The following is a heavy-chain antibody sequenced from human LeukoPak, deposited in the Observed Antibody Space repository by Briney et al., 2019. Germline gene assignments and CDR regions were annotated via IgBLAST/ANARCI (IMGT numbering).Heavy chain of an antibody. D-gene: IGHD2-15*01. J-gene: IGHJ5*02. V-gene: IGHV4-59*01. Sequence: SETLSLTCTVSGGSISSYYWSWIRQPPGKGLEGIGYIYYSGSTNYNPSLKSRDTISVDTSKDQFSLKLSSVTAADTAVYYCARFAGYCSGGSCLRTNWFDPWGQGTLVTVSS. CDR2: IYYSGST. CDR3: ARFAGYCSGGSCLRTNWFDP. CDR1: GGSISSYY.